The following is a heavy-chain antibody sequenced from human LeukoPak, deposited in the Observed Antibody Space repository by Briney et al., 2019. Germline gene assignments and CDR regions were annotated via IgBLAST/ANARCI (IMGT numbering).Heavy chain of an antibody. CDR3: ARGTYSSSWYLDY. CDR1: GFTVSSNY. V-gene: IGHV3-53*01. J-gene: IGHJ4*02. CDR2: IYSGGST. D-gene: IGHD6-13*01. Sequence: GGSLRLSCAASGFTVSSNYMSWVRQAPGKGLEWVSVIYSGGSTYYADSEKGRFTISRDNSKNTLYLQMNSLRAEDTAVYYCARGTYSSSWYLDYWGQGTLVTVPS.